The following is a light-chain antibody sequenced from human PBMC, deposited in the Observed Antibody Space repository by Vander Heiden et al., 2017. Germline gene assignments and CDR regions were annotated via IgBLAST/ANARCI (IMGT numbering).Light chain of an antibody. CDR2: RND. CDR3: AAWDDSLNGWV. Sequence: QSVLTQPPSASGTPGQRVTISCSGFSFNIGSNYIYWYHQLPGTAPKLLIYRNDQRPSGVPDRFSGSKSGTSASLAISGLRSEDEADYYCAAWDDSLNGWVFGGGTKLTVL. V-gene: IGLV1-47*01. J-gene: IGLJ3*02. CDR1: SFNIGSNY.